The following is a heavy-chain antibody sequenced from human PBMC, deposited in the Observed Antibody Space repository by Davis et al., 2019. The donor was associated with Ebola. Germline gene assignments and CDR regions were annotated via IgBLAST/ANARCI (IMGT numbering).Heavy chain of an antibody. Sequence: ASVKVSCKASGYPFTSSAVTWVRQAPGQGLEWVGWITPHNGNTNYPQKFQGRVTVTTDTSTSTAYMELRGLRSDDTAMYYCARDSFCTYGVCNDRDYDYWGQGTLVTVSS. CDR1: GYPFTSSA. D-gene: IGHD2-8*01. V-gene: IGHV1-18*04. CDR2: ITPHNGNT. CDR3: ARDSFCTYGVCNDRDYDY. J-gene: IGHJ4*02.